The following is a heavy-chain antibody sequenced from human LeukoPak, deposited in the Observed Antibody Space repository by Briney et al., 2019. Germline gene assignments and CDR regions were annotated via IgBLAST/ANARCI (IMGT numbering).Heavy chain of an antibody. CDR3: AKDSRAYCGGDCSRGDAFDI. D-gene: IGHD2-21*02. J-gene: IGHJ3*02. CDR2: ISGSGGST. Sequence: PGGSLRLSCAASGFTFSSYAMSWVRQAPGKGLEWVSAISGSGGSTYYADSVKGRFTISRDNSKNTLYLQMNSLRAEDTAVYYCAKDSRAYCGGDCSRGDAFDIWGQETMVTVSS. CDR1: GFTFSSYA. V-gene: IGHV3-23*01.